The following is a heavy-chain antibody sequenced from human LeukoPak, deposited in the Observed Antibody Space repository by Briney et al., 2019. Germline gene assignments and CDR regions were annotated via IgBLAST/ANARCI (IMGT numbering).Heavy chain of an antibody. CDR2: ISGSGGRT. Sequence: GGSLRLSCAASGFTFSSYAMSWVRQAPGKGLEWVSLISGSGGRTYYADSVKGRFTISRDNSKNTLYLQMNSLRAEDTAVYYCARSRSSIAVAGTGDYWGQGTLVTVSS. J-gene: IGHJ4*02. D-gene: IGHD6-19*01. CDR1: GFTFSSYA. V-gene: IGHV3-23*01. CDR3: ARSRSSIAVAGTGDY.